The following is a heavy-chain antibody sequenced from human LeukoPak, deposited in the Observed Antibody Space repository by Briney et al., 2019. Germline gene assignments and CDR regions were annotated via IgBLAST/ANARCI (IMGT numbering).Heavy chain of an antibody. D-gene: IGHD3-10*01. CDR1: GFSFRSFW. CDR3: ARVLWFGGIYYFDY. J-gene: IGHJ4*02. Sequence: GGSLRLSCAASGFSFRSFWMSWVRQAPGKGLEWVASIKEDGSDKCYVESVKGRFTISRENARNSLYLQMNGLRAEDTAVYYCARVLWFGGIYYFDYWGQGTLVTVSS. V-gene: IGHV3-7*04. CDR2: IKEDGSDK.